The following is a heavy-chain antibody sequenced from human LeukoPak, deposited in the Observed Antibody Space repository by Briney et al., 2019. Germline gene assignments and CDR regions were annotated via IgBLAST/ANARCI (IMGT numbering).Heavy chain of an antibody. D-gene: IGHD2-15*01. J-gene: IGHJ3*02. CDR2: ISAYNGNT. V-gene: IGHV1-18*01. CDR1: GYTFTSYG. CDR3: AREDCSGDSCYSLSLTPVFHVFDI. Sequence: GASVKVSCKASGYTFTSYGISWVRQAPGQGLEWMGWISAYNGNTNYAQKLQGRVTMTTDTSTSTAYMELRSLRSDDTAVYYCAREDCSGDSCYSLSLTPVFHVFDIWGQGTMVTVSS.